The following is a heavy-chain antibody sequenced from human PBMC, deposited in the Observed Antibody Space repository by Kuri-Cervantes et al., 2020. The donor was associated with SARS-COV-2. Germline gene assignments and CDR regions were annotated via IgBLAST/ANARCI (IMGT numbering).Heavy chain of an antibody. D-gene: IGHD1-26*01. CDR3: AFSGSYLPFDY. V-gene: IGHV1-18*04. Sequence: ASVKVSCKASGYTFTSYGISWVRQAPGQGLEWMGWISAYNGNTNYAQKLQGRVTMTTDTSTSTAYMELRSLRPDDAAVYYCAFSGSYLPFDYWGQGTLVTVSS. CDR1: GYTFTSYG. CDR2: ISAYNGNT. J-gene: IGHJ4*02.